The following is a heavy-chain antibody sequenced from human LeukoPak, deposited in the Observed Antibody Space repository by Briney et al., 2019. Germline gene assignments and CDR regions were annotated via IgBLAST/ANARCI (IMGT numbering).Heavy chain of an antibody. CDR3: ARGASSGWYAPDY. D-gene: IGHD6-19*01. Sequence: GASVKVSCKASGYTFTSYGVSWGRQAPGQGLEWMGWISAYNGITHYAQKLQGRVTMTTDTSTSTAYMELRSLRSDDTAVYYCARGASSGWYAPDYWGQGTLVTVSS. CDR2: ISAYNGIT. CDR1: GYTFTSYG. J-gene: IGHJ4*02. V-gene: IGHV1-18*01.